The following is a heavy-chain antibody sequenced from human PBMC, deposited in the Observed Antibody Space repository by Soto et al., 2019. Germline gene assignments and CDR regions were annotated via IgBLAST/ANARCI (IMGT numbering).Heavy chain of an antibody. CDR2: MNPNSGNT. V-gene: IGHV1-8*01. Sequence: ASVKVSCKASGYTFTSYDINWVRQATGQGLEWMGWMNPNSGNTGYAQKFQGRVTMTRNTSISTAYMELSSLRSEDTAVYYCARERTGTTSMDVWGQGTXVTVSS. CDR1: GYTFTSYD. D-gene: IGHD1-1*01. CDR3: ARERTGTTSMDV. J-gene: IGHJ6*02.